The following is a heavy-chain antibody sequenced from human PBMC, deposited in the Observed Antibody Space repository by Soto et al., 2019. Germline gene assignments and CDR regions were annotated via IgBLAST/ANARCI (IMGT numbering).Heavy chain of an antibody. CDR1: GGTFSSYA. CDR3: ARDRVGDTYTCYYYCMDD. J-gene: IGHJ6*02. V-gene: IGHV1-69*06. Sequence: SSVKVSCKASGGTFSSYAISCVRQAPGQGLEWMGGIIHIFGTAYYAQKFQGRVTITADKSKSTAYMELSSLRSEDTAVYYCARDRVGDTYTCYYYCMDDWGQGTTVTVSS. D-gene: IGHD1-26*01. CDR2: IIHIFGTA.